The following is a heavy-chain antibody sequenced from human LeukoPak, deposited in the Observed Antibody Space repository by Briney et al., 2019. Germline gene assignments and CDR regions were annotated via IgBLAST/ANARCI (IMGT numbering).Heavy chain of an antibody. Sequence: PGESLRLSCAASGFTFSSYSMNWVRQAPGKGLEWVSSISSSSSYIYYADSVKGRFTISRDNAKNSLYLQMNSLRAEDTAVYYCARVLGYSYGTLIYYGMDVWGQGTTVTVSS. CDR2: ISSSSSYI. J-gene: IGHJ6*02. CDR1: GFTFSSYS. CDR3: ARVLGYSYGTLIYYGMDV. V-gene: IGHV3-21*01. D-gene: IGHD5-18*01.